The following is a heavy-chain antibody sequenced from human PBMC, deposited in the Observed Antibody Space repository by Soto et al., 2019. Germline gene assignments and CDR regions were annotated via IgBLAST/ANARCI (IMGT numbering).Heavy chain of an antibody. Sequence: QVQLQQWGAGLLKPSETLSLTCAVYGGSFSGYYWSWIRQPPGKGLEWIGEINHSGSTNYNPSLKSRVPISVDTSKNQFSLKLSSVTAADTAAYYCARARSISPYYYGSGRYFDYWGQGTLVTVSS. CDR3: ARARSISPYYYGSGRYFDY. J-gene: IGHJ4*02. V-gene: IGHV4-34*01. CDR2: INHSGST. CDR1: GGSFSGYY. D-gene: IGHD3-10*01.